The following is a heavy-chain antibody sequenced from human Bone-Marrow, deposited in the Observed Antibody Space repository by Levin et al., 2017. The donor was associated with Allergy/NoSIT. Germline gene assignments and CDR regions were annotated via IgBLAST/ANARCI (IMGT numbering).Heavy chain of an antibody. CDR1: GLIFSSYW. D-gene: IGHD3-10*01. V-gene: IGHV3-7*04. J-gene: IGHJ4*02. CDR2: IKEDGSET. CDR3: ARDRGGSGRFDY. Sequence: ASVKVSCAASGLIFSSYWMSWVRQAPGKGLEWVANIKEDGSETYYVDSVKGRFTISRDNAKNSLYLQINSLRAEDTAVYYCARDRGGSGRFDYWGQGTLVTVAS.